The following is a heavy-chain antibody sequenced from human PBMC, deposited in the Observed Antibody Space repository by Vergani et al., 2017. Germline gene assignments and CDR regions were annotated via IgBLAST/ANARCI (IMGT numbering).Heavy chain of an antibody. CDR1: GFTFSSYG. Sequence: VQLVESGGGVVQPGRSLRLSCAASGFTFSSYGMHWVRQAPGKGLEWVAVIWYDGSNKFYADSVKGRFTISRDNSKNTLYLQMNSLRAEDTAVYYCARDGMVAPGENYYYGMDVWGQGTTVTVSS. CDR2: IWYDGSNK. D-gene: IGHD1-26*01. CDR3: ARDGMVAPGENYYYGMDV. V-gene: IGHV3-33*01. J-gene: IGHJ6*02.